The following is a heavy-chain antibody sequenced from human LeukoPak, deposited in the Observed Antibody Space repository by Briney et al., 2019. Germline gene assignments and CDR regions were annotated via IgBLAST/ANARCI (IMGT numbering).Heavy chain of an antibody. D-gene: IGHD3-22*01. CDR1: GFTFTCSA. Sequence: SVKVSCKASGFTFTCSAVQWVRQARGQRLEWIGWIVVGSGNTNYAQKFQERVTITRDMSTSTAYMELSSLRSEDTAVYYCAAPRDSSGYYYFDYWDQGTLVTVSS. J-gene: IGHJ4*02. CDR3: AAPRDSSGYYYFDY. CDR2: IVVGSGNT. V-gene: IGHV1-58*01.